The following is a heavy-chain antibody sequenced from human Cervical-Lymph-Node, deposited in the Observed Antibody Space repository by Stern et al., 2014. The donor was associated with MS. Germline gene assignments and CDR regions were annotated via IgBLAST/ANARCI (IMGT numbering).Heavy chain of an antibody. CDR2: AIPLFHTT. D-gene: IGHD6-13*01. V-gene: IGHV1-69*01. CDR3: ASRRIAAAGYGLDV. Sequence: QVQLVESGAEVKKPGSSVKVSCQASGGTLGSYAMTWVRRAPGQGLEWIGEAIPLFHTTDYAQKFQGRVTITADESTSTFYMDLSSLRSEDTAVYYCASRRIAAAGYGLDVWGQGTTVTVSS. J-gene: IGHJ6*02. CDR1: GGTLGSYA.